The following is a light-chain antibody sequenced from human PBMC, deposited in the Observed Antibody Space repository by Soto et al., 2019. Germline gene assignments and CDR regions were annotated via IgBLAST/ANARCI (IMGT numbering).Light chain of an antibody. V-gene: IGKV3-20*01. J-gene: IGKJ1*01. CDR1: RNVDKF. CDR3: QQYGSSRWT. Sequence: ETVLTQSPATLSLSPGERAVVSCRASRNVDKFFAWYQQRPGQPPRLLIYDVSVRAAGVPARFTGSGSGTDFTLTTSRLEPEDFAVYYCQQYGSSRWTFGQGTKVDIK. CDR2: DVS.